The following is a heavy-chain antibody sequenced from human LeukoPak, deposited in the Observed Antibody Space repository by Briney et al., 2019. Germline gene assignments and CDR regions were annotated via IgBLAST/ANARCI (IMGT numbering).Heavy chain of an antibody. CDR2: MSYDGHNK. J-gene: IGHJ5*01. V-gene: IGHV3-30*03. CDR3: ARTISVFGILPDNWLDS. D-gene: IGHD3-3*01. CDR1: GFTLRHYA. Sequence: GGSLRLSCAGPGFTLRHYAMHWLRQAPGKGLEWLAVMSYDGHNKSYSDSVEGRFTFSRDGSKNTLYLHLNSLRSEDTGIYYCARTISVFGILPDNWLDSWGQGIPVTVSS.